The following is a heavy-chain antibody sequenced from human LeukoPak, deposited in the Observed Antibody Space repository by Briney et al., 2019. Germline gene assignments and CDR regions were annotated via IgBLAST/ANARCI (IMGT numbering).Heavy chain of an antibody. V-gene: IGHV4-39*01. CDR2: IYYSGST. Sequence: PSETLSLTCTVSGGSISSSSYYWGWIRQPPGKGLEWIGSIYYSGSTYYNPSLKSRVTISVDTSKNQFSLKLSSVTAADTAVYYCARYQLLFRGWFDPWGQGTLVTVSS. CDR1: GGSISSSSYY. J-gene: IGHJ5*02. D-gene: IGHD2-2*01. CDR3: ARYQLLFRGWFDP.